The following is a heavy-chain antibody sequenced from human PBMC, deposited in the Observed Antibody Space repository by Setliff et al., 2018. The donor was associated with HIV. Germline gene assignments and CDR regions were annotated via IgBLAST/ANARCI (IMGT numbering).Heavy chain of an antibody. CDR2: SDPEDGNK. CDR3: ASSRRGSYAIDN. V-gene: IGHV1-24*01. Sequence: GASVKVSCKVSGYTLTELSMHWVRQAPGKGLEWMGGSDPEDGNKMYAQKLQGRVTMTEDTSTDTAYMELSSLRSEDTAVYYCASSRRGSYAIDNWGQGTLVTVSS. D-gene: IGHD3-16*01. CDR1: GYTLTELS. J-gene: IGHJ4*02.